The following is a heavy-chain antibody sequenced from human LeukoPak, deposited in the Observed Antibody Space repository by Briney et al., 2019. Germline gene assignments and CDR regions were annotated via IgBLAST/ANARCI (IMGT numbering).Heavy chain of an antibody. CDR1: GFTFSSYS. CDR3: ARDTKYAFDN. Sequence: GGSLRLSCAASGFTFSSYSMNWVRQAPGKGLEWISYIWISSGNTKYADSVKGRFTISGDNAKNSVYLQMNSLRVEDTAVYYCARDTKYAFDNWGQGTLVTVSS. D-gene: IGHD2-2*01. V-gene: IGHV3-48*01. J-gene: IGHJ4*02. CDR2: IWISSGNT.